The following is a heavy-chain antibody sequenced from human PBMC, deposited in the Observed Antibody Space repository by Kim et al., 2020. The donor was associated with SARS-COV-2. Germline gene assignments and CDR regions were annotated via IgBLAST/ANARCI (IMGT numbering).Heavy chain of an antibody. Sequence: GKGRFTISRDNSKNTLYLQMNSLRAEDTAVYYCAKDWAIFGVVTGWYFDYWGQGTLVTVSS. CDR3: AKDWAIFGVVTGWYFDY. V-gene: IGHV3-30*02. D-gene: IGHD3-3*01. J-gene: IGHJ4*02.